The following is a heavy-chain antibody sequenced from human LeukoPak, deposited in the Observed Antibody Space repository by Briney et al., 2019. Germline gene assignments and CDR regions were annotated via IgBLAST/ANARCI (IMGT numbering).Heavy chain of an antibody. CDR1: GFTFSSYA. V-gene: IGHV3-23*01. CDR3: AKSLRSTRQFDY. D-gene: IGHD5/OR15-5a*01. Sequence: GGSLRLSCAASGFTFSSYAMSWVRQAPGKGLEWVSAISGSGGSTYYADSVKGRFTTSRDNSKNTLYLQMNSLKAEDTAVYYCAKSLRSTRQFDYWGQGTLVTVSS. J-gene: IGHJ4*02. CDR2: ISGSGGST.